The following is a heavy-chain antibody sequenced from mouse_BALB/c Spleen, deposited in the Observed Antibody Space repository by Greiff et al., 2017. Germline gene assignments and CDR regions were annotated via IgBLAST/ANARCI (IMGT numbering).Heavy chain of an antibody. J-gene: IGHJ2*01. CDR3: ARSGYDYDGYYFDY. D-gene: IGHD2-4*01. CDR1: GFTFSSFG. CDR2: ISSGSSTI. V-gene: IGHV5-17*02. Sequence: EVKLVESGGGLVQPGGSRKLSCAASGFTFSSFGMHWVRQAPEKGLEWVAYISSGSSTIYYADTVKGRFTISRDNPKNTLFLQMTSLRSEDTAMYYCARSGYDYDGYYFDYWGRGTTLTVSS.